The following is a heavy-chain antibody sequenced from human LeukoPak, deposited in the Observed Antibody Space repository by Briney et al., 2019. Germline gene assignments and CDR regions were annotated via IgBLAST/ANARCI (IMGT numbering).Heavy chain of an antibody. CDR2: ISGSGGST. CDR1: GFTFSSYA. Sequence: GGSLRFSCAASGFTFSSYAMSWVRQAPGKGLEWVSGISGSGGSTYYADSVKGRFTISRDNARNTLDLQMNSLRAEDTAVYYCARESVATGDWFLDLWGRGTLVIVSS. D-gene: IGHD4-23*01. J-gene: IGHJ2*01. V-gene: IGHV3-23*01. CDR3: ARESVATGDWFLDL.